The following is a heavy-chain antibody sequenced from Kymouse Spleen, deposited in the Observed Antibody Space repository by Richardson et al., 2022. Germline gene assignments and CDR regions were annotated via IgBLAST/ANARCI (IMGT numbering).Heavy chain of an antibody. J-gene: IGHJ6*02. CDR2: INHSGST. D-gene: IGHD1-20*01,IGHD1-7*01. CDR3: ARRAYNWKGDYYYGMDV. Sequence: QVQLQQWGAGLLKPSETLSLTCAVYGGSFSGYYWSWIRQPPGKGLEWIGEINHSGSTNYNPSLKSRVTISVDTSKNQFSLKLSSVTAADTAVYYCARRAYNWKGDYYYGMDVWGQGTTVTVSS. CDR1: GGSFSGYY. V-gene: IGHV4-34*01.